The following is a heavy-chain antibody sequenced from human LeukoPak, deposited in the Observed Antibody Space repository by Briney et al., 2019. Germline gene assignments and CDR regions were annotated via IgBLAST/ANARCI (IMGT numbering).Heavy chain of an antibody. Sequence: ASVKVSCKASGYTFTSYGISGVRQAPGQGLEWMGWISAYNGNTNYAQKLQGRVTMTTDTSTSTAYMELRSLRSDDTAVYYCVLNNYDFWSGYAVLYYFDYWGQGTLVTVSS. J-gene: IGHJ4*02. CDR3: VLNNYDFWSGYAVLYYFDY. D-gene: IGHD3-3*01. CDR1: GYTFTSYG. V-gene: IGHV1-18*01. CDR2: ISAYNGNT.